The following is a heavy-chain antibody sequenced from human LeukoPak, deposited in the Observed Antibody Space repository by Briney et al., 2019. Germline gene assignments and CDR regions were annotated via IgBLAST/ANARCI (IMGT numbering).Heavy chain of an antibody. V-gene: IGHV3-48*03. D-gene: IGHD4-17*01. CDR3: ARDLPTPF. J-gene: IGHJ4*02. CDR1: GFTFSSYE. CDR2: ISSSGGTI. Sequence: GGSLRLSCAASGFTFSSYEMNWVRQAPGKGLEWVSYISSSGGTIYYADSVKGRFTISRDNAKNSLYPQMNSLRADDTAVYYCARDLPTPFWGQGTLVTVSS.